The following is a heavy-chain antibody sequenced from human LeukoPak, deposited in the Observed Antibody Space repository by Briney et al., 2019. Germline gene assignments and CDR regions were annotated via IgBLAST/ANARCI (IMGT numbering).Heavy chain of an antibody. V-gene: IGHV4-59*12. D-gene: IGHD6-13*01. Sequence: SETLSLTCTVSGGSISSYYWSWIRQPPGKGLEWIGYIYYSGSTNYNPSLKSRVTMSVDTSKNQFSLKLSSVTAADTAVYYRARDSPFIAAAGTGDWFGPWGQGTLVTVSS. CDR2: IYYSGST. J-gene: IGHJ5*02. CDR3: ARDSPFIAAAGTGDWFGP. CDR1: GGSISSYY.